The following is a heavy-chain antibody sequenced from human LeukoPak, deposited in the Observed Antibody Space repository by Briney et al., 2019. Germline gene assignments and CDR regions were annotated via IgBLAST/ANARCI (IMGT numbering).Heavy chain of an antibody. Sequence: GGSLRLSCAASGFAFSNYWMHWVRQVPGKGLVWVSRSDGGGSSTSYADSVKGRFSISRDNAKSILYLQMNSLRAEDTAVYYCARGPGSSGGAYVGDYWGHGTLVTVSS. CDR2: SDGGGSST. J-gene: IGHJ4*01. CDR1: GFAFSNYW. CDR3: ARGPGSSGGAYVGDY. V-gene: IGHV3-74*01. D-gene: IGHD3-22*01.